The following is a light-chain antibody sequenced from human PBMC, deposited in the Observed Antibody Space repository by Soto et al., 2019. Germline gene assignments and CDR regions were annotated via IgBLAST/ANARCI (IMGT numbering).Light chain of an antibody. CDR2: DVS. CDR1: SSDVGGYNY. V-gene: IGLV2-14*01. Sequence: QSALTQPASVSGCPGQSITISCTGTSSDVGGYNYVSWYQQHPGKAPKLMIFDVSNRPSGVSNRFSGSKSGNTASLTISGLQAEYEADYYCSSYTSSSYVVFGGGTKVTVL. CDR3: SSYTSSSYVV. J-gene: IGLJ2*01.